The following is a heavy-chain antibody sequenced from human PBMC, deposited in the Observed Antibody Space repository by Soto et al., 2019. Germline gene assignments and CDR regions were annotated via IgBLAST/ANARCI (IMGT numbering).Heavy chain of an antibody. D-gene: IGHD5-12*01. J-gene: IGHJ4*02. CDR2: INPSGGST. Sequence: ASVKVSCKASGYTFTSYYMHWVRQAPGQGLEWMGIINPSGGSTSYAQKFQGRVTMTRDTSTSTVYMELSSLRSEDTAVYYCARGGGGDVDIVDTMGYWGQGTLVTVSS. CDR1: GYTFTSYY. CDR3: ARGGGGDVDIVDTMGY. V-gene: IGHV1-46*01.